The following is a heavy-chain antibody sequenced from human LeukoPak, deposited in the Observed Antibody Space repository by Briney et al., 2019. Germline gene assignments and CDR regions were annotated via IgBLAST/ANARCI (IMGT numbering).Heavy chain of an antibody. D-gene: IGHD6-13*01. V-gene: IGHV3-23*01. CDR1: GFTVSSNY. Sequence: YPGGSLRLSCAASGFTVSSNYMSWVRQAPGKGLEWVSAITGGGDFTDYADSVKGRFTISRDNSKNTLYLQMNSLRAEDTAVYYCAKDRAGSSSWEHSDYWGQGTLVTVSS. CDR3: AKDRAGSSSWEHSDY. CDR2: ITGGGDFT. J-gene: IGHJ4*02.